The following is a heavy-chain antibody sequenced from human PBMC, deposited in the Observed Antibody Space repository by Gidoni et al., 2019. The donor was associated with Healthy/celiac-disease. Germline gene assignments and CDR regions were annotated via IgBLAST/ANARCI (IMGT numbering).Heavy chain of an antibody. V-gene: IGHV4-34*01. CDR2: INHSGST. CDR1: GGSFSGYY. CDR3: ARGVAAAGYYYYYMDV. D-gene: IGHD6-13*01. J-gene: IGHJ6*03. Sequence: QVQLQQWGAGLLKPSETLSLTCAVYGGSFSGYYWSWIRQPPGKGLEWIGEINHSGSTNYNPSLKSRVTRSVDTSKNQFSLKLSSVTAADTAVYYCARGVAAAGYYYYYMDVWGKGTTVTVSS.